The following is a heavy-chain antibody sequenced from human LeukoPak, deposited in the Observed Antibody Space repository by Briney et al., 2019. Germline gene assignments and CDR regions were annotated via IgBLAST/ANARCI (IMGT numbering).Heavy chain of an antibody. D-gene: IGHD4-11*01. Sequence: SSETLSLTCTVSGFSISNGYYWGWIRQPPGKGLEWIRSIYHSGSTYYNPSLKSRVTISVDTSNNHFSLKLSSVTAADTAVYYCASLYSNYSIQNWFDPWGQGTLVTVSS. CDR2: IYHSGST. CDR3: ASLYSNYSIQNWFDP. J-gene: IGHJ5*02. CDR1: GFSISNGYY. V-gene: IGHV4-38-2*02.